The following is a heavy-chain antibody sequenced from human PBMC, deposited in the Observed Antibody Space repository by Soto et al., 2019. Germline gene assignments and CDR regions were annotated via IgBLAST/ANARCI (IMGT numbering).Heavy chain of an antibody. Sequence: LSLTCAISGDSVSSNSAAWSWIRQSPSRGLEWLGRTYYRSKWYNDFAVSLKSRLTINPDTLKNQFSLLLNSVTPEDTAVYYCAREDYYESSGGMDVWGQGTAVTVSS. V-gene: IGHV6-1*01. CDR1: GDSVSSNSAA. CDR3: AREDYYESSGGMDV. CDR2: TYYRSKWYN. D-gene: IGHD3-22*01. J-gene: IGHJ6*02.